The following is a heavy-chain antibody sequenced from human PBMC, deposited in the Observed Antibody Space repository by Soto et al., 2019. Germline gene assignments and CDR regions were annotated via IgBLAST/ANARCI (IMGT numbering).Heavy chain of an antibody. CDR1: GGSFSGYY. D-gene: IGHD6-13*01. V-gene: IGHV4-34*01. CDR3: ARGHGWLGENAGYSSNWYDY. CDR2: INHSGST. J-gene: IGHJ5*01. Sequence: QVQLQQWGAGLLKPSETLSLTCAVYGGSFSGYYWSWIRQPPGKGLEWIGEINHSGSTNYNPSLKSQVTISENTSRNQFSLKLSSVTAADTAVYYCARGHGWLGENAGYSSNWYDYWGQGTLVTVSS.